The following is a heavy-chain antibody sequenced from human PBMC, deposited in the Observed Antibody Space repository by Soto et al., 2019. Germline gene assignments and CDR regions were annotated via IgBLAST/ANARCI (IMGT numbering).Heavy chain of an antibody. Sequence: SVKVSCKASGGTFSSYTISWVRQAPGQGLEWMGRIIPILGIANYAQKFQGRVTITADKSTSTAYMELSSLRSEDTAVYYYAREDSSGWTRNQFDYWGQGTLVTVSS. V-gene: IGHV1-69*04. J-gene: IGHJ4*02. CDR2: IIPILGIA. CDR3: AREDSSGWTRNQFDY. CDR1: GGTFSSYT. D-gene: IGHD6-19*01.